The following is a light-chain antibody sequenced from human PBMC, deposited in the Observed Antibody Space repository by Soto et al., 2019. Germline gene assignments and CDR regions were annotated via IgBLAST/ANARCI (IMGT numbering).Light chain of an antibody. Sequence: QSALTQPASLSGSPGQSITISCTGTTDDIGLYSFVSWYEQHPGKAPKLIIYQASHRPSRVSDRFSGSKSGTTASLTTSGLQPEDEADYYCSSFTADTTVVFGGGTKLTVL. CDR2: QAS. J-gene: IGLJ2*01. CDR1: TDDIGLYSF. V-gene: IGLV2-14*01. CDR3: SSFTADTTVV.